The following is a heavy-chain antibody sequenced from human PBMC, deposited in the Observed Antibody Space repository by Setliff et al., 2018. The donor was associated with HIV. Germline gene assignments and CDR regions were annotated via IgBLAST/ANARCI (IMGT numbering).Heavy chain of an antibody. CDR1: GYSFSSYE. V-gene: IGHV3-21*01. CDR3: VRSGASSSPAHARLDV. Sequence: GGSLRLSCAGSGYSFSSYEMNWVRQGPGKGLEWVSSISSSTNYIYDADSVKGRFTISRDNTKNSLYLQMDSLRVEDTAVYYCVRSGASSSPAHARLDVWGQGTTVTVSS. J-gene: IGHJ6*02. CDR2: ISSSTNYI. D-gene: IGHD6-13*01.